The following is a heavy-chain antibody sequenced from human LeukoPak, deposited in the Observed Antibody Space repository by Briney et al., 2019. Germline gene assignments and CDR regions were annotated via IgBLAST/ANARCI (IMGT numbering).Heavy chain of an antibody. Sequence: PSETLSLTCTVSGGSIDNYYWSWIRQPPGKGLEWIAYMVYSGSTRYNPSLQSRVTISVDTSKNQFSLRLNSVTAADSAVYYCARAALGFCSGGTCPYYFDHWGQGTLVTVSS. D-gene: IGHD2-15*01. V-gene: IGHV4-59*01. CDR1: GGSIDNYY. J-gene: IGHJ4*02. CDR2: MVYSGST. CDR3: ARAALGFCSGGTCPYYFDH.